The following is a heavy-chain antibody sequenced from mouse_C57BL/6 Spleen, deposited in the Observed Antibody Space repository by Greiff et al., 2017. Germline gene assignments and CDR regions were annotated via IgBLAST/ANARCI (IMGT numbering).Heavy chain of an antibody. Sequence: EVQLQQSGPELVKPGASVKISCKASGYTFTDYYMNWVKQSHGKSLEWIGDINPNNGGTSYNQKFKGKATLTVDKSSSTAYMELRSLTSEDSAVYYCARLEGTGWYFDVWGTGTTVTVSS. V-gene: IGHV1-26*01. D-gene: IGHD4-1*01. CDR1: GYTFTDYY. CDR2: INPNNGGT. J-gene: IGHJ1*03. CDR3: ARLEGTGWYFDV.